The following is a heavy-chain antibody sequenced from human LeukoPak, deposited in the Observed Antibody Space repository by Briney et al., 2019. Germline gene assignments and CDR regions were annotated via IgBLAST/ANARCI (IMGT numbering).Heavy chain of an antibody. CDR3: ARGKVRGVSLNWFDP. D-gene: IGHD3-10*01. CDR2: INPNSGGT. Sequence: ASVKVSCKASGYTFTGYYMHWVRLAPGQGLEWMGWINPNSGGTNYAQKFQGRVTMTRDTSINTAYMELSRLRSDDTAVYYCARGKVRGVSLNWFDPWGQGTLVTVSS. V-gene: IGHV1-2*02. CDR1: GYTFTGYY. J-gene: IGHJ5*02.